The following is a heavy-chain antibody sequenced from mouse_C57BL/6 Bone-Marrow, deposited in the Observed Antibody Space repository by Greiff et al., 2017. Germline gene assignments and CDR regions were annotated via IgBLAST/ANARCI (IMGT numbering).Heavy chain of an antibody. D-gene: IGHD2-4*01. CDR1: GYTFTDYY. Sequence: EVQLQQSGPVLVKPGASVKMSCKASGYTFTDYYMNWVKQSHGKSLEWIGVINPYNGGTSYNQKFKGKATLTVDKSSSTAYMELNSLTSEDSAVYYCARIYYDLVGNYYAMDYWGQGTSVTVSS. CDR2: INPYNGGT. J-gene: IGHJ4*01. CDR3: ARIYYDLVGNYYAMDY. V-gene: IGHV1-19*01.